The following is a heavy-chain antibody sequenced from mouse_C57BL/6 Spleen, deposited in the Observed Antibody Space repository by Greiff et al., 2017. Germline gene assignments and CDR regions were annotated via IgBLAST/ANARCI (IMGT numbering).Heavy chain of an antibody. Sequence: LQQSGAELVRPGASVKLSCTASGFNIKDYYMHWVKQRPEQGLEWIGRIDPEDGDTEYAPKFQGKATMTADTSSNTAYLQLSSLTSEDTAVYYCTTSYYGSAWFAYWGQGTLVTVSA. CDR2: IDPEDGDT. J-gene: IGHJ3*01. CDR1: GFNIKDYY. D-gene: IGHD1-1*01. CDR3: TTSYYGSAWFAY. V-gene: IGHV14-1*01.